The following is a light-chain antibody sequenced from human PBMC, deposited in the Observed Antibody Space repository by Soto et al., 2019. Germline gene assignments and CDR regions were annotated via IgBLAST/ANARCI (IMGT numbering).Light chain of an antibody. CDR2: GAS. V-gene: IGKV1D-12*01. CDR3: QQADSFPLT. J-gene: IGKJ4*01. CDR1: QDISTL. Sequence: DIQMTQSPSSVSASIGDTVTITCRASQDISTLLAWYQQKPGKAPKLLIYGASTLESGVPSRFSGNGSGTYCTLTISSLQPEDFATYFCQQADSFPLTFGGGTKGEIK.